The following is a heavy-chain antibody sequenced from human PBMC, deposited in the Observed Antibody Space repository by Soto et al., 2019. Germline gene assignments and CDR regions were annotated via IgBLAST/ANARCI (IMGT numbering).Heavy chain of an antibody. CDR1: GFTFSSYA. V-gene: IGHV3-23*01. J-gene: IGHJ1*01. CDR3: AKEPVVIKYFQH. Sequence: GGSLRLSCAVSGFTFSSYAMSCVRQAPGKGLEWVSAISGSGGSTYYADSVKGRFTISRDNSKNTLYLQMNSLRAEDTAVYYCAKEPVVIKYFQHWGQGTLVTVSS. CDR2: ISGSGGST. D-gene: IGHD3-22*01.